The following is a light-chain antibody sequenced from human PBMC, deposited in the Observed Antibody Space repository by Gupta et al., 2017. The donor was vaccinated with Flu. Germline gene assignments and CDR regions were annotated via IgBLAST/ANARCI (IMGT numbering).Light chain of an antibody. Sequence: QYVLTQPPAVSGAPGQRATIACTGSSSNIGAGYDVHWYQQSPGAVPKLLIFDSSLRPSGVPDRISGSKSGTSASLTITGLQADDEADYYCQTYDVTLRGPILGGGTKLTVL. CDR1: SSNIGAGYD. CDR3: QTYDVTLRGPI. J-gene: IGLJ2*01. CDR2: DSS. V-gene: IGLV1-40*01.